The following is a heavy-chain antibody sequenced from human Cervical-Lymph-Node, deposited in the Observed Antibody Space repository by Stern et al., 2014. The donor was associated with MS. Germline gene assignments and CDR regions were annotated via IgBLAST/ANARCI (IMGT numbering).Heavy chain of an antibody. D-gene: IGHD6-13*01. V-gene: IGHV1-69*01. CDR1: GGSFSTLE. Sequence: VQLVESGAEVKRPGSSVKVSWKASGGSFSTLEISWVRQAPGQGLEWLGGISPLFGTTNYAQKVQGRVTIIADESTSTVNMELSSLRSEDTAVYYCVRDQGGIAASWGQGTLVTVSS. CDR2: ISPLFGTT. CDR3: VRDQGGIAAS. J-gene: IGHJ4*02.